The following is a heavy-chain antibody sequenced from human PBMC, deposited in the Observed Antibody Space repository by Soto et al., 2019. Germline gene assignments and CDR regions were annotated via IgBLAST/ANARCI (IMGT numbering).Heavy chain of an antibody. CDR3: ARDRGGYDSSGYYYGGFDY. J-gene: IGHJ4*02. CDR2: IYYSGST. V-gene: IGHV4-59*01. CDR1: GGSISSYY. D-gene: IGHD3-22*01. Sequence: QVQLQESGPGLVKPSETLSLTCTVSGGSISSYYWSWIRQPPGKGLEWIGDIYYSGSTNYNPSLMRLVTISVHTSKIQFSLKLSSVTAAATAVYYCARDRGGYDSSGYYYGGFDYWGQGTLVTVSS.